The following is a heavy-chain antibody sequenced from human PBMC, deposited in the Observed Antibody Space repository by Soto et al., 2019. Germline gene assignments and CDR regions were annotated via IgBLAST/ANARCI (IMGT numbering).Heavy chain of an antibody. Sequence: QVQLVQSGAEVKKPGASVKVSCKASGYTFTDYYIHWVRQAPGQGLQWLGWINPTNSGTRYARSFQGRVTVNSDTSISTAYMELSSLRSDDTAVYYCARGITSRLVFYYYYVDVWGFGTTVTVSS. V-gene: IGHV1-2*02. CDR1: GYTFTDYY. CDR3: ARGITSRLVFYYYYVDV. J-gene: IGHJ6*03. CDR2: INPTNSGT.